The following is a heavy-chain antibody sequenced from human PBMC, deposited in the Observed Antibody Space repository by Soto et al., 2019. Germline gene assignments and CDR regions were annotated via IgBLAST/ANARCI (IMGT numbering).Heavy chain of an antibody. CDR1: GFTFSRYA. CDR2: ISGSGGST. CDR3: ARYSDGYYFDY. V-gene: IGHV3-23*01. Sequence: EVQMLESGGGLVEPGGSLRLSCAASGFTFSRYAMSWVRQAPGKGLEWVLGISGSGGSTYYADSVEGRFTISRDNSKNTVDVQMNGLRAEDTAIYYCARYSDGYYFDYWGQGTLVTVSS. J-gene: IGHJ4*02. D-gene: IGHD1-26*01.